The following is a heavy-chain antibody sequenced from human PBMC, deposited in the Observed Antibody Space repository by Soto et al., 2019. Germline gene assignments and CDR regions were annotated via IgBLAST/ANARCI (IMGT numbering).Heavy chain of an antibody. J-gene: IGHJ4*02. CDR1: GFTFSTHT. CDR3: AKGLDRASLDF. CDR2: LTAASDDT. D-gene: IGHD1-1*01. Sequence: EVQLLESGGTLVQPGGSLRLSCVASGFTFSTHTMNWVRQAPGEGLEWVSRLTAASDDTSYADSIKGRFTISRDNSKNTLYLQMNSMRAEDTAIYYCAKGLDRASLDFWGQGALVTVSS. V-gene: IGHV3-23*01.